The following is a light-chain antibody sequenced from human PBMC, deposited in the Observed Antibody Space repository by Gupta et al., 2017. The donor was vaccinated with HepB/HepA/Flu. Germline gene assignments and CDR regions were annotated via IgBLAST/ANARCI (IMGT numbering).Light chain of an antibody. CDR2: DAS. CDR3: QQCSNWPLT. J-gene: IGKJ5*01. Sequence: EVVLTQPPATLSVSPGERATLSCSASQSVSSYLAWYQQKPGQTPSLLIYDASNRATGIPARFSGSGSGTDFTLTISILDPEDFAVYYCQQCSNWPLTFGQGTRLEIK. CDR1: QSVSSY. V-gene: IGKV3-11*01.